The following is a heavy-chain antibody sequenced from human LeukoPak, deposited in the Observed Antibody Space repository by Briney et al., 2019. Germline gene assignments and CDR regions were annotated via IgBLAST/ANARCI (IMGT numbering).Heavy chain of an antibody. V-gene: IGHV3-23*01. J-gene: IGHJ1*01. D-gene: IGHD2-21*02. CDR1: GFTFSSYD. Sequence: GSLRLSCAASGFTFSSYDMSWVRQAPGKGLEWVSVIGSSGGSTYYADSVKGRFTISRDNSKNTLYLQMNSLRAEDTAVYYCAKMEVVTADDKYFQYWGQGTLVTVSS. CDR3: AKMEVVTADDKYFQY. CDR2: IGSSGGST.